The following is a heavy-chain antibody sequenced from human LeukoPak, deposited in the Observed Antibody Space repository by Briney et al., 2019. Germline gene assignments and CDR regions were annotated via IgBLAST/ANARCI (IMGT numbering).Heavy chain of an antibody. CDR2: ISYDGSNK. D-gene: IGHD3-10*02. CDR3: AELGITMIGGV. Sequence: GGSLRLSCAASGFTFSSYSMNWVRQAPGKGLEWVAVISYDGSNKYYADSVKGRFTISRDNSKNTLYLQMNSLRAEDTAVYYCAELGITMIGGVWGKGTTVTISS. V-gene: IGHV3-30*18. CDR1: GFTFSSYS. J-gene: IGHJ6*04.